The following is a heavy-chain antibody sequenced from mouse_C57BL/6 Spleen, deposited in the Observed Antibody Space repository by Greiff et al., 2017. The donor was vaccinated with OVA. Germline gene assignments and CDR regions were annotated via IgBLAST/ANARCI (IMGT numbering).Heavy chain of an antibody. CDR1: GYAFSSSW. Sequence: QVQLQQSGPELVKPGASVKISCKASGYAFSSSWMNWVKQRPGKGLEWIGRIYPGDGDTNYNGKFKGKATLTADKSSSTAYMQLSSLTSEDSAVYFCARSGDYDRFAYWGQGTLVTVSA. CDR3: ARSGDYDRFAY. V-gene: IGHV1-82*01. CDR2: IYPGDGDT. J-gene: IGHJ3*01. D-gene: IGHD2-4*01.